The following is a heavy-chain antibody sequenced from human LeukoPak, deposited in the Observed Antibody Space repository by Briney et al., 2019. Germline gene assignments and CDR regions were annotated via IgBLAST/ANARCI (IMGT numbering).Heavy chain of an antibody. CDR3: ARDPRGSGWFEYFQH. CDR1: GYTFTRYA. D-gene: IGHD6-19*01. V-gene: IGHV1-3*01. J-gene: IGHJ1*01. CDR2: INAGSGET. Sequence: ASVKVSCKASGYTFTRYAMHWVRQAPGQRPEWMGWINAGSGETKYSQKLQGRLTFTRDTSATIVYMHLSSLTSEDTAVYYCARDPRGSGWFEYFQHWGQGTLVTVSS.